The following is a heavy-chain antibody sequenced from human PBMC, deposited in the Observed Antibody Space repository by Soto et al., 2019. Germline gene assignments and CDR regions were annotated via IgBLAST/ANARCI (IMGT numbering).Heavy chain of an antibody. J-gene: IGHJ6*02. CDR1: GFTFGDYA. D-gene: IGHD5-18*01. Sequence: PGGSLRLSCTASGFTFGDYAMSWVRQAPGKGLEWVGFIRSKAYGGTTEYAASVKGRFTISRDDSKSIAYLQMNSLKTEDTAVYYCTRPRRGYSYGYDLYGMDVWGQGTTVTVSS. CDR2: IRSKAYGGTT. V-gene: IGHV3-49*04. CDR3: TRPRRGYSYGYDLYGMDV.